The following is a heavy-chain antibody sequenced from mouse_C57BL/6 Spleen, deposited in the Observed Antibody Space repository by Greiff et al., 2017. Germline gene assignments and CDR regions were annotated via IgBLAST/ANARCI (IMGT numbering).Heavy chain of an antibody. CDR1: GYTFTDYY. D-gene: IGHD1-1*01. V-gene: IGHV1-19*01. CDR2: INPYNGGT. J-gene: IGHJ1*03. Sequence: EVQLQQSGPVLVKPGASVKMSCKASGYTFTDYYMNWVKQSHGKSLEWIGVINPYNGGTSYNQKFKGKATLTVDKSSSTAYMELNSLTSEDSAVYYCARSEYYYGGYFDVWGTGTTVTVSS. CDR3: ARSEYYYGGYFDV.